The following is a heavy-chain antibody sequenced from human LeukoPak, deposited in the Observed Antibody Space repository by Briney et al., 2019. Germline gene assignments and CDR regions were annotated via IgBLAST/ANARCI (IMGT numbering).Heavy chain of an antibody. CDR1: RFTFSSYA. CDR3: ASPEFNYYDSSGYTGAFDY. V-gene: IGHV3-30-3*01. Sequence: GRSLRLSCAASRFTFSSYAMHWVRQAPGKGLEWVAVISDDGSNKYYADSVKGRFTISRDNSKNTLYLQMNSLRAEDTAVYYCASPEFNYYDSSGYTGAFDYWGQGTLVTVSS. CDR2: ISDDGSNK. J-gene: IGHJ4*02. D-gene: IGHD3-22*01.